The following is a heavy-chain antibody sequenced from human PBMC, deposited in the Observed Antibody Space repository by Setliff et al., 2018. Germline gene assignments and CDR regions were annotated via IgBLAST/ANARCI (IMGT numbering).Heavy chain of an antibody. Sequence: SETLSLTCSVSGGSISNSDYYWDWIRQPPGKGLEWIGRVYYSGDTYYIPSLLSRVTISVDTSKNQFSLKLSSVTAADTAVYYCARRTRLEGIAAAGSGYYFDYWGQGTLVTVSS. J-gene: IGHJ4*02. CDR1: GGSISNSDYY. CDR2: VYYSGDT. CDR3: ARRTRLEGIAAAGSGYYFDY. V-gene: IGHV4-39*01. D-gene: IGHD6-13*01.